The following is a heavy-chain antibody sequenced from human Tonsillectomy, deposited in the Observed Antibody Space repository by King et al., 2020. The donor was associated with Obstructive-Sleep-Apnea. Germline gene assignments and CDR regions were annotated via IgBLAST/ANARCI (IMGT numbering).Heavy chain of an antibody. V-gene: IGHV3-21*01. Sequence: VQLVESGGGLVKPGGSLRLSCAASGFTFSSYSMNWVRQAPGKGLEWVSSISSSSSYIYYADSAKGRFTISRDNAKNSLYLQMNSLRAEDTAVYYCSRAGEYYYYYYGMDVWGQGTTVTVSS. CDR2: ISSSSSYI. D-gene: IGHD3-10*01. J-gene: IGHJ6*02. CDR3: SRAGEYYYYYYGMDV. CDR1: GFTFSSYS.